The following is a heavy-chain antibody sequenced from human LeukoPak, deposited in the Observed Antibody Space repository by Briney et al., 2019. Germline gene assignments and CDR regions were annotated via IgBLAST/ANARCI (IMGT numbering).Heavy chain of an antibody. CDR3: ARVVDTATDY. J-gene: IGHJ4*02. Sequence: GGSLRLSCAASGFTFSSYAMHWVRQAPGKGLEWVAVISYDGSNKYYADSVKGRFTISRDNSKNTLYLQMNSLRAEDTAVYYCARVVDTATDYWGQGTLVTVSS. CDR1: GFTFSSYA. CDR2: ISYDGSNK. D-gene: IGHD5-18*01. V-gene: IGHV3-30*04.